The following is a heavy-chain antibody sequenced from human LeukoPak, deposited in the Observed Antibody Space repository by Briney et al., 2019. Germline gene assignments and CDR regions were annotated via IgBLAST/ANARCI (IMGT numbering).Heavy chain of an antibody. CDR2: MNPNSGNT. V-gene: IGHV1-8*01. CDR3: ARPLLWFGELFENYGMDV. CDR1: GYTFTSYD. Sequence: ASVKVSCTASGYTFTSYDINWVRQATGQGLEWMGWMNPNSGNTGYAQKFQGRVTMTRNTSISTAYMELSSLRSEDTAVYYCARPLLWFGELFENYGMDVWGQGTTVTVSS. D-gene: IGHD3-10*01. J-gene: IGHJ6*02.